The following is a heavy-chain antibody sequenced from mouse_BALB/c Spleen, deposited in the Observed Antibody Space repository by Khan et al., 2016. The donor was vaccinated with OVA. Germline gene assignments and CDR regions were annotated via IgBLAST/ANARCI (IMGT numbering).Heavy chain of an antibody. Sequence: VQLKESGPDLVAPSQSLSITCTVSGFSLTSYAIHWVRQPPGKGLEWLVVIWSDGRTTYNSALKSRLSISKDNSKSQVFLKINSLQTDDTAMYYCARHQFPLSMDSWGQGISVTVSS. CDR1: GFSLTSYA. V-gene: IGHV2-6-2*01. J-gene: IGHJ4*01. CDR2: IWSDGRT. CDR3: ARHQFPLSMDS.